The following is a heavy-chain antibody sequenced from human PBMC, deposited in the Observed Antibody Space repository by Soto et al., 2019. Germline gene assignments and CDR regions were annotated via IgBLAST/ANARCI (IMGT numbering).Heavy chain of an antibody. J-gene: IGHJ5*02. D-gene: IGHD4-17*01. Sequence: ETLSLTCTVSGDFVSKYSWNWIRQPAGKGLEWIGRIYTTRSPNYNPSLKSRVTMSVDTSKNQFSLKLNLSSVTAADTAVYYCARSPAYGDYANLDTWGQGTLVTVSS. CDR3: ARSPAYGDYANLDT. CDR1: GDFVSKYS. V-gene: IGHV4-4*07. CDR2: IYTTRSP.